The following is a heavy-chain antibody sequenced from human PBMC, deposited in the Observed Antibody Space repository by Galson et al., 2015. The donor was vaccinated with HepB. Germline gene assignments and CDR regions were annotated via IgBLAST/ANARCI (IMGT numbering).Heavy chain of an antibody. CDR1: GGTFDNYV. J-gene: IGHJ4*02. CDR3: ARGAVERDFEY. D-gene: IGHD6-25*01. V-gene: IGHV1-69*04. Sequence: SVQVSCKASGGTFDNYVMHWVRQAPGQGLEWMGRIIPFLGITNYAQKFQGRVTITADRSTSTAYMELRSLKSDDTALYYCARGAVERDFEYWGQGTLVTVSS. CDR2: IIPFLGIT.